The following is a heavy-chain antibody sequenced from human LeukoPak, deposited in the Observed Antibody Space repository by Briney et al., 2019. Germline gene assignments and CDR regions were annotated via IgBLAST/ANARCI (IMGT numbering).Heavy chain of an antibody. CDR3: ARFRYYDILTGRSYYGMDV. CDR2: INHSGST. V-gene: IGHV4-34*01. Sequence: SETLSLTCTVSGGSISSYYWSWIRQPPGKGLEWIGEINHSGSTNYNPSLKSRVTISVDTSKNQFSLKLSSVTAADTAVYYCARFRYYDILTGRSYYGMDVWGQGTTVTVSS. CDR1: GGSISSYY. J-gene: IGHJ6*02. D-gene: IGHD3-9*01.